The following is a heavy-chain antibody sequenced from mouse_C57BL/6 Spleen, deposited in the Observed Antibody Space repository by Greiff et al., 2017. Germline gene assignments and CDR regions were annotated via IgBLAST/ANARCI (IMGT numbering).Heavy chain of an antibody. CDR1: GFNIKDDY. J-gene: IGHJ2*01. D-gene: IGHD1-1*01. Sequence: EVQLQQSGAELVRPGASVMLSCTASGFNIKDDYMHWVKPRPEQGLEWIGWIDPENGDAEDASKFQGKATITADTSSSTAYLQLSSLTSEDTAVYYCTIYGSSSFDYWGQGTTLTVSS. CDR3: TIYGSSSFDY. CDR2: IDPENGDA. V-gene: IGHV14-4*01.